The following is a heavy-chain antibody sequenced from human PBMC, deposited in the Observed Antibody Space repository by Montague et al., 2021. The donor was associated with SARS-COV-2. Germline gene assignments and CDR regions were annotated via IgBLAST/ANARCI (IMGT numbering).Heavy chain of an antibody. J-gene: IGHJ3*02. CDR2: IYWDDDK. Sequence: PALVKPTQTLTLTCTFSGFSLSTSGVGVGWIRQPPGKALEWLALIYWDDDKRCSPSLKSKLTITKDTSENQVVLTMTNMDPVDTATYYCAHRRGLLLSDAFDIWGQGTMVTVPS. CDR1: GFSLSTSGVG. D-gene: IGHD1-26*01. CDR3: AHRRGLLLSDAFDI. V-gene: IGHV2-5*02.